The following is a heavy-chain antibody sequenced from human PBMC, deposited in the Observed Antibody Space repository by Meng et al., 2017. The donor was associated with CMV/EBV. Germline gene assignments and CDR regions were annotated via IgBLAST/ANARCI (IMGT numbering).Heavy chain of an antibody. V-gene: IGHV1-69*05. CDR2: IIPIFGTA. D-gene: IGHD6-6*01. CDR1: GGTFSSYA. Sequence: SVKVSCKASGGTFSSYAISWVRQAPGQGLEWMGGIIPIFGTANYAQKFQGRVTITTDESTSTAYMEPSSLRSEDTAVYYCARVNSSSFGYYYYGMDVWGQGTTVTVSS. CDR3: ARVNSSSFGYYYYGMDV. J-gene: IGHJ6*02.